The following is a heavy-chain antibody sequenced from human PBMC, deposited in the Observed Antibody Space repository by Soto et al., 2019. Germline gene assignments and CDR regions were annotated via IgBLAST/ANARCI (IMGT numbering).Heavy chain of an antibody. CDR3: AIDPYHVLLVNAADDYGRDV. CDR2: ISTYNGNT. D-gene: IGHD2-8*01. CDR1: GYTFTTYD. Sequence: QVPLVQSGAEVKKPGASVKVSCKASGYTFTTYDIGWVRQAPGQGLEWMGRISTYNGNTNYPQSLQGRLTMTTDTSTTTAYMGLRRLRSAGTAVYYWAIDPYHVLLVNAADDYGRDVWGQRNTVTVSS. J-gene: IGHJ6*02. V-gene: IGHV1-18*01.